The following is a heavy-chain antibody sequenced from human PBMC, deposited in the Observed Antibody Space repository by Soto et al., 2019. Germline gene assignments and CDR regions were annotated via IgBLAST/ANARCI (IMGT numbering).Heavy chain of an antibody. V-gene: IGHV3-23*01. Sequence: EVQLLESVGGLVQPGGSLRLSCAASGFIVSSSALTWVRQAPGKGLQLVSGLSAGRTGTYYADSVVGLFAISRDNSKNTLYRQVNRLRVEDTALYYCARAVGGSSYAYLAANWGHGTLVTVSS. D-gene: IGHD5-18*01. CDR2: LSAGRTGT. CDR3: ARAVGGSSYAYLAAN. J-gene: IGHJ4*01. CDR1: GFIVSSSA.